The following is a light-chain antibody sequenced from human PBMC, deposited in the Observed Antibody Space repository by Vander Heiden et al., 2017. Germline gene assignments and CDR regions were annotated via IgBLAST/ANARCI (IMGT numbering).Light chain of an antibody. Sequence: QSVLTPPHPASGPPGQRVTISCSGSSSNIGSNYVYWYQQLPGTAPKLLIYRNNQRPSGVPDRFSGSKSGTSASLAISGLRSEDEADYYCAAWDDSLSGWEFGGGTKLTVL. CDR1: SSNIGSNY. V-gene: IGLV1-47*01. CDR2: RNN. CDR3: AAWDDSLSGWE. J-gene: IGLJ2*01.